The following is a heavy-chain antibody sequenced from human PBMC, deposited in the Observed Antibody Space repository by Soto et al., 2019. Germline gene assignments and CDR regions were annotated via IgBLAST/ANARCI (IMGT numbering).Heavy chain of an antibody. J-gene: IGHJ4*02. CDR2: IKTSGDTT. D-gene: IGHD2-21*02. V-gene: IGHV3-23*05. Sequence: EVQLLESGGDLVQPGGSLRLSCAASGFAFSNCAMSWVRQAPGKGLEWVSTIKTSGDTTFYADPVKGRFTTSRDDSKNTLYLQMNSLRAEVTDTYYCTKDVTGDIGADFWGQGTPVTVSS. CDR3: TKDVTGDIGADF. CDR1: GFAFSNCA.